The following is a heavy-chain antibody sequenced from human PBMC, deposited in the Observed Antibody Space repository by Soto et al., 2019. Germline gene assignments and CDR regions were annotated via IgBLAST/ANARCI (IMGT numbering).Heavy chain of an antibody. D-gene: IGHD2-21*02. CDR3: ARGVSSVVTATESAFHI. J-gene: IGHJ3*02. CDR2: IIPIFGTA. CDR1: GWTFSSYA. V-gene: IGHV1-69*13. Sequence: SVKVSCKACGWTFSSYAISWVRQAPGQGLEWMGGIIPIFGTANYAQKFQGRVTITADESTSTAYMELSSLRSEDTAVYYCARGVSSVVTATESAFHILGQATMVNVS.